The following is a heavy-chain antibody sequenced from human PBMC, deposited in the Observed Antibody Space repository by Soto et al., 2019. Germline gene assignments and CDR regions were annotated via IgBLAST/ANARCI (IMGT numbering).Heavy chain of an antibody. CDR1: GYTFTSYG. CDR3: ARDEGIVAPHWFDP. D-gene: IGHD3-22*01. V-gene: IGHV1-18*01. CDR2: ISANNGNT. J-gene: IGHJ5*02. Sequence: ASVKVSCKASGYTFTSYGISWVRQAPGQGLEWMGWISANNGNTNYAQKLQGRVTMTTDTSTSTAYMELRSLKSDDTAVYCCARDEGIVAPHWFDPWGQGALVTVSS.